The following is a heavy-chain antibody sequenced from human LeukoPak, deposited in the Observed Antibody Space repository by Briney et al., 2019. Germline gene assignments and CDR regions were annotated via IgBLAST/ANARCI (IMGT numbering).Heavy chain of an antibody. D-gene: IGHD3-9*01. CDR1: GFTFSSYG. J-gene: IGHJ4*02. Sequence: PGGSLSLSCAASGFTFSSYGMSWVGPAAGRGLEGVSAISGSGGSTYYADSLKGRFTISRDNSKNTLYLQMNSLRAEDTAVYYCAKVQYDILTGYDYWGQGTLVTVSS. CDR2: ISGSGGST. V-gene: IGHV3-23*01. CDR3: AKVQYDILTGYDY.